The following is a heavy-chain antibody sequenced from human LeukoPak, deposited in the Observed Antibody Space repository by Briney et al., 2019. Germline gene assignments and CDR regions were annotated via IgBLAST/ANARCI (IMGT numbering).Heavy chain of an antibody. CDR3: ARRIQSYYESSASGALDI. V-gene: IGHV3-21*01. J-gene: IGHJ3*02. Sequence: PGGSLRLSCAASGFTFSSYSMNWVRQAPGKGLEWVSSISSSSSYIYYADSVKGRFTMSRDNSKNTVYLQMNSLRAEDTAVYYCARRIQSYYESSASGALDIWGQGTMVTVSS. CDR1: GFTFSSYS. CDR2: ISSSSSYI. D-gene: IGHD3-3*01.